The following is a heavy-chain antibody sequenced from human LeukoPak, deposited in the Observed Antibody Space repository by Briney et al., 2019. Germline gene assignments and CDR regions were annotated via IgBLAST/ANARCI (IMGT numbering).Heavy chain of an antibody. Sequence: PGGSLRLSCAASGFTFSSYAMSWVRPAPGKGLEWVSAISGSGGSTYYADSVKGRFTISRDNSKNTLYLQMNSLRAEDTAVYYCAKGGGYSSSWTATWGQGTLVTVSS. J-gene: IGHJ4*02. CDR1: GFTFSSYA. V-gene: IGHV3-23*01. CDR3: AKGGGYSSSWTAT. CDR2: ISGSGGST. D-gene: IGHD6-13*01.